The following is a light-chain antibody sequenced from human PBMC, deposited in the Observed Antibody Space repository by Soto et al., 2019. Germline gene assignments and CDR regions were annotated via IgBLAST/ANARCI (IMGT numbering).Light chain of an antibody. CDR1: NNDVGGYDF. Sequence: QSVLTQPASVSGSPGQSITISCTGTNNDVGGYDFVSWYQHHLGKAPKLIIYEVTNRPSGVSNRFSASKSGNTASLTISGLQTDDEADYYCTSFTSGSTLVVFGGGTKVTVL. J-gene: IGLJ2*01. CDR2: EVT. CDR3: TSFTSGSTLVV. V-gene: IGLV2-14*01.